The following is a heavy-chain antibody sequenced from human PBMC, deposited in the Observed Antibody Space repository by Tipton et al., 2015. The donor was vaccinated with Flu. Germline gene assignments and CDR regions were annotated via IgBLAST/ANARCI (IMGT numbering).Heavy chain of an antibody. D-gene: IGHD4-11*01. V-gene: IGHV4-59*08. CDR2: VYYSEST. CDR1: GGSINKYSY. J-gene: IGHJ3*02. CDR3: ARHKTVDAFDI. Sequence: GLVKPSETLSLTCTVSGGSINKYSYWSWLRQPPGETLEWIGYVYYSESTVYNPSPDTRITISLDTSKNQFSLMLTSVTAADSATYYCARHKTVDAFDIWGQGTMVTVSS.